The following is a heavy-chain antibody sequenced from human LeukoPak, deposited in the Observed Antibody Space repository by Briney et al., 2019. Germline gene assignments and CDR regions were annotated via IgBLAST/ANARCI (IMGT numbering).Heavy chain of an antibody. CDR1: GYTFTSYA. J-gene: IGHJ4*02. V-gene: IGHV1-69*04. D-gene: IGHD6-6*01. CDR3: ARGPVAARGRIHYYFDY. CDR2: IIPTLGIA. Sequence: SVKVSCKASGYTFTSYAISWVRQAPGQGLEWMGRIIPTLGIANYAQKFQGRVTITADKSTSTAYMELSSLRSEDTAVYYCARGPVAARGRIHYYFDYWGQGTLVTVSS.